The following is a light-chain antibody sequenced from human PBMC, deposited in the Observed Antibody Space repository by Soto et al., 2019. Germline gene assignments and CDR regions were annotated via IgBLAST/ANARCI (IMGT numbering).Light chain of an antibody. CDR3: LQGSLWPWT. CDR1: QSLVYSDGNTY. V-gene: IGKV2-30*01. CDR2: KVS. J-gene: IGKJ1*01. Sequence: DAVMTQSPVSLPVALGQPASISCRSSQSLVYSDGNTYLNWFQQRPGQSPRRIIYKVSNRDSGVPDIFGGSSSRTHFTLKIGRVESEDVGDYYYLQGSLWPWTLGQGTKVEMK.